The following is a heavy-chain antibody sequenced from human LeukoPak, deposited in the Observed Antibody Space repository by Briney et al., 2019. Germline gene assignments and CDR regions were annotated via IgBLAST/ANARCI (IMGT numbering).Heavy chain of an antibody. V-gene: IGHV4-38-2*02. J-gene: IGHJ6*04. CDR2: IYHSGST. Sequence: SETLSLTCTVSGYYISSGYYWGWIRQPPGKGLEWIGSIYHSGSTYYNPSLKSRVTISVDTSKNQFSLKLSSVTAADTAVYYCARDGYYDILTGYLEDVWGKGTTVTVSS. CDR1: GYYISSGYY. CDR3: ARDGYYDILTGYLEDV. D-gene: IGHD3-9*01.